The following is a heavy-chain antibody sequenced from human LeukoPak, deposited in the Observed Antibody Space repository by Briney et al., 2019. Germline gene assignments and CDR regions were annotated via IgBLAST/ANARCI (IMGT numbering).Heavy chain of an antibody. CDR3: ARVGERGYSYGGFDY. CDR2: IIPILGIA. CDR1: GGTFIIYA. J-gene: IGHJ4*02. D-gene: IGHD5-18*01. Sequence: VAWGNVSFTAAGGTFIIYAISWVRQAPGQGVEWMGRIIPILGIANYAQQFQGRVTITADKSTSTAYMELSSLRSEDTAVYYCARVGERGYSYGGFDYWGQGPLVTVSS. V-gene: IGHV1-69*04.